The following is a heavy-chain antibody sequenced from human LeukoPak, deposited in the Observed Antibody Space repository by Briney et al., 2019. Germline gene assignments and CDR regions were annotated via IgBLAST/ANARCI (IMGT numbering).Heavy chain of an antibody. CDR2: IYHSGST. D-gene: IGHD3-10*01. Sequence: SETLSLTCTVSGYSISSGYYWGWIRQPPGKGLEWIGSIYHSGSTYYNPSLKSRVTISVDTSKNQFSLKLSSVTAADTAVYYCARVYGSGSYYKFFDYWGQGTLVTVSS. CDR3: ARVYGSGSYYKFFDY. CDR1: GYSISSGYY. V-gene: IGHV4-38-2*02. J-gene: IGHJ4*02.